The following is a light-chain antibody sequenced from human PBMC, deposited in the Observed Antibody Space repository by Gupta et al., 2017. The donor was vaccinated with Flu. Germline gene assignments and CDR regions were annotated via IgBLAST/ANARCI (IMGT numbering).Light chain of an antibody. Sequence: GPLSLSPGERATLSCRTSQSVSSNYLAWYQQKPGQAPRLLIYGASSRATGIPDRFSGSASGTDFTLTISRLEPEDFAVYYCQLYGSSAKTFGQGTKMEIK. CDR2: GAS. J-gene: IGKJ2*01. CDR3: QLYGSSAKT. CDR1: QSVSSNY. V-gene: IGKV3-20*01.